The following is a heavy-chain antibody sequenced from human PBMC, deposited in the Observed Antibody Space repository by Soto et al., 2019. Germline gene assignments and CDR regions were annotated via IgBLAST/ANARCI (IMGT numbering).Heavy chain of an antibody. CDR1: GGSISSGDYY. D-gene: IGHD3-10*01. V-gene: IGHV4-30-4*08. CDR3: ARESASGSSYYYYYGMDV. CDR2: IYYSGST. J-gene: IGHJ6*02. Sequence: SSTLALPGTVSGGSISSGDYYWSWIPQPQGKGLEWIGYIYYSGSTYYNPSLKSRVTISVDTSKNQFSLKLSSVTAADTAVYYCARESASGSSYYYYYGMDVWGQGTTVTVS.